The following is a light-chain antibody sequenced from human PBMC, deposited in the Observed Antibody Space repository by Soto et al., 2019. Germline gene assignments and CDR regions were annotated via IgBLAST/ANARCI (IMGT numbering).Light chain of an antibody. Sequence: EVVMTHSPATLSVTPGERATLSCRASQSVSSNLACCQQKPGQAPRLLIYGASKRATGFPARFSGSGSGTDFTLTINSLEPEDFAVYYCQQRSTWPPITFGQGTRLEI. CDR2: GAS. J-gene: IGKJ5*01. V-gene: IGKV3-11*01. CDR1: QSVSSN. CDR3: QQRSTWPPIT.